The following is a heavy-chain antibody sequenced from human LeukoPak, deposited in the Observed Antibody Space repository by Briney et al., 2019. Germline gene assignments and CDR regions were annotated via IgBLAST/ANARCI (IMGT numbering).Heavy chain of an antibody. D-gene: IGHD3-10*01. CDR3: ARDEAIYYYGSGSYWR. CDR2: ISSSSSSYI. J-gene: IGHJ4*02. CDR1: GFTFSSYS. Sequence: GGSLRLSCAASGFTFSSYSMNWVRQAPGKGLEWVSSISSSSSSYIYYADSVKGRFTISRDNAKNSLYLQMNSLRAEDTAVYYCARDEAIYYYGSGSYWRWGQGTLVTVSS. V-gene: IGHV3-21*01.